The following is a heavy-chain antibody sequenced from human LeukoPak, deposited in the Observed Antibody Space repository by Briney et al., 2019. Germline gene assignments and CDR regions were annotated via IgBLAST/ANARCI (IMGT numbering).Heavy chain of an antibody. J-gene: IGHJ5*02. CDR3: ARDRAVAGNSVWFDH. D-gene: IGHD6-19*01. CDR1: GYTFTGYY. V-gene: IGHV1-2*02. CDR2: INPNSGGT. Sequence: ASVKVSCKASGYTFTGYYMHWVRQAPGRGLEWMGWINPNSGGTNYAQKFQGRVTMTRDTSISTAYMELSRLRSDDTAVYYCARDRAVAGNSVWFDHWGQGTLVTVSS.